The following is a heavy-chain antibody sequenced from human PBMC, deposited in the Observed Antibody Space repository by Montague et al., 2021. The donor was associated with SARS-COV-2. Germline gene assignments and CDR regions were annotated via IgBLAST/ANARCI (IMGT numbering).Heavy chain of an antibody. CDR2: INGASSRT. V-gene: IGHV3-11*05. Sequence: SLRLSWAASGFIFIDYNMTWIRQTPGKGLEWISYINGASSRTNYADSVKGRFTISRDNAKNSLFLQMNSLRVEDTAVYYCARGISLFDPWGQGTLVTVSS. CDR3: ARGISLFDP. CDR1: GFIFIDYN. J-gene: IGHJ5*02.